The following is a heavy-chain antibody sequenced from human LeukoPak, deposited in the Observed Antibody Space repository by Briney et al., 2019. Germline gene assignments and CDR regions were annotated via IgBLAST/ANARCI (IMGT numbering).Heavy chain of an antibody. CDR1: GFTFSSYA. D-gene: IGHD3-9*01. J-gene: IGHJ3*02. CDR2: ISYDGSNK. CDR3: ARDNGHRYFDWFPRGGAFDI. Sequence: GGSLRLSCAASGFTFSSYAMHWVRQAPGKGLEWVAVISYDGSNKYYADSVKGRFTISRDNSKNTLYLQMNSLRAEDTAVYYCARDNGHRYFDWFPRGGAFDIWGQGTMVTVSS. V-gene: IGHV3-30-3*01.